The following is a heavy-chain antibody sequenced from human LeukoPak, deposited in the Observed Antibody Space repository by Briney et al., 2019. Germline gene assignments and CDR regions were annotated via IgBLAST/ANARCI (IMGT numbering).Heavy chain of an antibody. V-gene: IGHV4-39*07. CDR1: GGSISSSSYY. CDR3: ASSLGSYYDILTGYYLPTLVAFDI. J-gene: IGHJ3*02. CDR2: IYYSGST. D-gene: IGHD3-9*01. Sequence: SETLSLTCTVSGGSISSSSYYWGWIRQPPGKGLEWIGSIYYSGSTYYNPSLKSRVTISVDTSKNQFSLKLSSVTAADTAVYYCASSLGSYYDILTGYYLPTLVAFDIWGQGTMVTVSS.